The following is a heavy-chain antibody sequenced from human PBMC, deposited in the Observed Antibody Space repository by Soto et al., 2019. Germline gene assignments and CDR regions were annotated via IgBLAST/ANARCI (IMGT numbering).Heavy chain of an antibody. CDR2: IRTYNGDT. D-gene: IGHD4-17*01. J-gene: IGHJ6*02. CDR3: ARDDGAADHYDLNDV. CDR1: GNTFTRPG. Sequence: ASVKVSWKASGNTFTRPGISWGRQAPGQGLEWMGWIRTYNGDTNYAQTFQGRVTMTTDTSTSTVHMEVRSLRSDDTAVYYCARDDGAADHYDLNDVWGQGTPVTVSS. V-gene: IGHV1-18*01.